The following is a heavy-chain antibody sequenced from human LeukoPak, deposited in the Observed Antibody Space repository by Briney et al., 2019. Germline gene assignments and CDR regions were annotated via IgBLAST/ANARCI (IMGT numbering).Heavy chain of an antibody. D-gene: IGHD3-10*01. CDR3: ARVFTMVRGGPFDI. V-gene: IGHV4-34*01. CDR1: GGSFSGYY. Sequence: SETLSLTCAVYGGSFSGYYWSWIRQPPGKGLEWIGEINHSGSTNYNPSLKSRVTISVDTSKNQFSLKLSSVTAADTAVHYCARVFTMVRGGPFDIWGQGTMVTVSS. J-gene: IGHJ3*02. CDR2: INHSGST.